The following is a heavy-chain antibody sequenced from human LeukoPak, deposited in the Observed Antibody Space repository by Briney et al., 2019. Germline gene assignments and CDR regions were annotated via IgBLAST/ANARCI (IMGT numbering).Heavy chain of an antibody. D-gene: IGHD1-26*01. CDR3: AREDSYSGSYGWGWGFDY. Sequence: SETLSLTCTVSGGSISSSSYYWGWIRQPPGKGLEWIGSIYYSGSTYYNPSLKSRVTISVDTSKNQFSLKLSSVTAADTAVYYCAREDSYSGSYGWGWGFDYWGQGTLVTVSS. CDR2: IYYSGST. CDR1: GGSISSSSYY. J-gene: IGHJ4*02. V-gene: IGHV4-39*02.